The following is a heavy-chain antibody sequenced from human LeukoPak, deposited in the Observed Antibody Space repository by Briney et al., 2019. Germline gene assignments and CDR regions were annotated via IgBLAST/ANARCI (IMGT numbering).Heavy chain of an antibody. CDR1: GFTVSSNY. V-gene: IGHV3-53*01. Sequence: GGSLRLSCAASGFTVSSNYMSWVRQAPGKGLERVSVIYSGGSTYYADSVKGRFTISRDNSKNTLYLQMNSLRAEDTAVYYCASESQQLVTGDAFDIWGQGTMVTVSS. D-gene: IGHD6-13*01. CDR3: ASESQQLVTGDAFDI. CDR2: IYSGGST. J-gene: IGHJ3*02.